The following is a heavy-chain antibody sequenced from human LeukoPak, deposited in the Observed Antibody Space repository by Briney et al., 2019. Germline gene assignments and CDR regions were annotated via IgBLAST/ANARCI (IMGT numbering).Heavy chain of an antibody. V-gene: IGHV3-53*01. CDR2: IYSGGST. CDR1: GFTVSGNY. Sequence: GGSLRLSCAASGFTVSGNYMSWVRQAPGKGLEWVSVIYSGGSTYYADSVKGRFTISRDNSKNTLYLQMNSLRAEDTAVYYCARDTEGSVDYYYMDVWGKGTTVTVSS. J-gene: IGHJ6*03. CDR3: ARDTEGSVDYYYMDV.